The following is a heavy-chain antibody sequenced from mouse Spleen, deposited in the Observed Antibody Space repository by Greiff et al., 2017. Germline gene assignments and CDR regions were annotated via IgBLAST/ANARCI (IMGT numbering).Heavy chain of an antibody. CDR2: IWTGGGT. CDR3: VRSYDGYLGL. J-gene: IGHJ3*01. D-gene: IGHD2-3*01. V-gene: IGHV2-9-2*01. CDR1: GFSLTSYD. Sequence: VQLVESGPGLVAPSQSLSITCTVSGFSLTSYDISWVRQPPGKGLEWLGVIWTGGGTNYNSAFMSRQSISKDNSKGQVFLKMNSLQTDDTAIYYCVRSYDGYLGLWGQGTLVTVSA.